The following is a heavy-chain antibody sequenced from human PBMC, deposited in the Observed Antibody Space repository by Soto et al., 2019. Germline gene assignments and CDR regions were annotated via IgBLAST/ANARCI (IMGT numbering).Heavy chain of an antibody. CDR1: GRSLSGYY. Sequence: SETLSVTCDGRSLSGYYWSWLRQSPGVWMEWNGEIHHTGSTNYNPSLKSRVTISADMSKNQLFLKLISVTAADTAVYYCACGTRSTLLSLAPFDFWGQGTMVTVSS. J-gene: IGHJ3*01. D-gene: IGHD2-21*01. CDR2: IHHTGST. V-gene: IGHV4-34*01. CDR3: ACGTRSTLLSLAPFDF.